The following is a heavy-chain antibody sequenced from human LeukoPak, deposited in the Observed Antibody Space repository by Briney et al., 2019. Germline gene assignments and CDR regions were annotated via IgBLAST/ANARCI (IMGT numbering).Heavy chain of an antibody. CDR2: IWYDGSNK. V-gene: IGHV3-33*06. D-gene: IGHD3-10*01. J-gene: IGHJ4*02. CDR3: AKATAVRGVIMMGVDY. Sequence: PGRSLRLSCAASGFTFSSYGMHWVRQTPGKGLEWVAVIWYDGSNKYYADSVKGRFTISRDNSKNTLYLQMNSLRAEDTAVYYCAKATAVRGVIMMGVDYWGQGTLVTVSS. CDR1: GFTFSSYG.